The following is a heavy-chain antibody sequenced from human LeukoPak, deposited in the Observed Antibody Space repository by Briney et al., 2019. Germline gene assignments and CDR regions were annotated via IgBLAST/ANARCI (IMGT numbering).Heavy chain of an antibody. D-gene: IGHD4-23*01. J-gene: IGHJ4*02. V-gene: IGHV3-48*04. CDR2: ISSSSSTI. CDR3: ARRDGGNSESYCDY. CDR1: GFTFSSYS. Sequence: GGSLRLSCAPSGFTFSSYSMNWVRQAPGKGLEWVSYISSSSSTIYCADSVKGRFTISRDNAKNSLYLQMNSLRAEDTAVYYCARRDGGNSESYCDYWGQGTLVTVSS.